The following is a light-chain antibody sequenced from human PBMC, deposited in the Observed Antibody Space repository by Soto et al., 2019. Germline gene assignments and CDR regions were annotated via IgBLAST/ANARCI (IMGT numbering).Light chain of an antibody. Sequence: QSVLTQPASVSGSPGLSITISCTGTSSDVGAYNFVSWYQQHPDKAPKLMIFDVSNRPSGVSNRFSGSKSGNTASLTISGLQSEDEAEYYCGSYTTSSHYLFRTGTKVTVL. J-gene: IGLJ1*01. CDR1: SSDVGAYNF. CDR3: GSYTTSSHYL. V-gene: IGLV2-14*03. CDR2: DVS.